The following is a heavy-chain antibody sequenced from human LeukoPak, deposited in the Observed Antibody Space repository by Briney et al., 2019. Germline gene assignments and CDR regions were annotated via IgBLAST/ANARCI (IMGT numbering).Heavy chain of an antibody. V-gene: IGHV1-24*01. CDR2: FHSEDGET. CDR3: ATDTSDLNDGFDI. D-gene: IGHD1-26*01. Sequence: ASVKVSCRASGYTLSQLSIHWVRQAPGKGLEWMGGFHSEDGETIYAQQFQGRVTMTEDTFTDTAYMELSSLTYDDTAVYWCATDTSDLNDGFDIWGQGTTASVSS. J-gene: IGHJ3*02. CDR1: GYTLSQLS.